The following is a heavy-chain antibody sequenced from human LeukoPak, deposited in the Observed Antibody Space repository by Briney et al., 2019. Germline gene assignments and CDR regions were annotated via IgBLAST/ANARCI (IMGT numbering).Heavy chain of an antibody. D-gene: IGHD4-17*01. CDR1: GFTFSNYG. CDR3: ARYDYGDSYFDY. J-gene: IGHJ4*02. V-gene: IGHV3-23*01. Sequence: GGSLRLSCAASGFTFSNYGMNWVRQAPGKGLEWVSRISGTGGTTFYADSVKGRFTISRDNSKNTLYLQMNSLRAEDTAVYYCARYDYGDSYFDYWGQGTLVTVSS. CDR2: ISGTGGTT.